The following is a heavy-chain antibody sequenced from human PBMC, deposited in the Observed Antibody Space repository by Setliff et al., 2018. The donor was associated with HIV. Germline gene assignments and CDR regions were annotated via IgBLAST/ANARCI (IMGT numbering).Heavy chain of an antibody. CDR2: ISPYNGDT. J-gene: IGHJ4*02. Sequence: ASVKVSCKASEYTLTDYFIHWVRQAPGQGLEWMGWISPYNGDTKVLQNFRGRVTMTKDTSIITAYMELSSLRYDDTAVYDCARGSAYWDFDDWGQGTLVTVSS. D-gene: IGHD2-8*02. CDR3: ARGSAYWDFDD. CDR1: EYTLTDYF. V-gene: IGHV1-2*02.